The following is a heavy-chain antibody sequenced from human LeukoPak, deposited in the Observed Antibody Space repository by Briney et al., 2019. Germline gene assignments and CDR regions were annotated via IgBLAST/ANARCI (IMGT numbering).Heavy chain of an antibody. Sequence: PSETLSLTCAVYGGSFSGYYWSWIRQPPGKGLEWIGEINHSGSTNYNPSLKSRVTISVDTSKNQFSLKLRSMTAADTAVYYCARRPRNGESYDGPSGLDYWGQGTLVTVSS. V-gene: IGHV4-34*01. D-gene: IGHD1-26*01. CDR3: ARRPRNGESYDGPSGLDY. CDR2: INHSGST. J-gene: IGHJ4*02. CDR1: GGSFSGYY.